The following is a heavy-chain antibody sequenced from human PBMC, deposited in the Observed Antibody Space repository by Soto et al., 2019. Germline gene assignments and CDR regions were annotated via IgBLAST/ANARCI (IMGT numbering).Heavy chain of an antibody. CDR1: GGSISSSYW. CDR2: IYHSGST. Sequence: SETLSLTCAVSGGSISSSYWWNWVRQPPGKGLEWIGKIYHSGSTNYNPSLKNRVTISVDKSNNQFSLRLSSVTAADTAVYFCVTSLHYDFWRDGGRHYYFDYWGQGTLVTVSS. V-gene: IGHV4-4*02. D-gene: IGHD3-3*01. J-gene: IGHJ4*02. CDR3: VTSLHYDFWRDGGRHYYFDY.